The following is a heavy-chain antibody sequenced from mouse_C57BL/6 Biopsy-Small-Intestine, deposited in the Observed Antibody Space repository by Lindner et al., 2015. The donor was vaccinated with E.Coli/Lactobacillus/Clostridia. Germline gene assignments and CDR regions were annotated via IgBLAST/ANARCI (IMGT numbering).Heavy chain of an antibody. CDR1: GFTFSSYG. V-gene: IGHV5-6*01. D-gene: IGHD1-1*01. CDR3: ARRSTTVVPGDYFDY. CDR2: ISSGGSYT. J-gene: IGHJ2*01. Sequence: VQLQESGGDLVKPGGSLKLSCAASGFTFSSYGMSWVRQTPDKRLEWVATISSGGSYTYYPDSEKGRFTISRDNAKNTLYLQMSSLKSEDTAMYYCARRSTTVVPGDYFDYWGQGTTLTVSS.